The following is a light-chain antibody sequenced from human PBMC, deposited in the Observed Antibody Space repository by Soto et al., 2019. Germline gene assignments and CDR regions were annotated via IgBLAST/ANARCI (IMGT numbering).Light chain of an antibody. Sequence: EIVMTQSPATLSLSPGERATLSCRASQTIDNTLAWYQRKPGQAPRLLIYDASNRATGIPDRFSGRGSGTDFTLTISRLEPEDFAVYYCQQYGSSPLTFGGGTKVDIK. CDR1: QTIDNT. CDR3: QQYGSSPLT. J-gene: IGKJ4*01. CDR2: DAS. V-gene: IGKV3-20*01.